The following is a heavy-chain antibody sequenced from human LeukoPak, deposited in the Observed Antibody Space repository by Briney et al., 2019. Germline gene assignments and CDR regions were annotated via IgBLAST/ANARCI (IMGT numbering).Heavy chain of an antibody. Sequence: PGGSLRLSCAASGFTFSIPWMTWVRQAPGKGLEWVANIKPDGSEQYYVDSVKGRFTISRDNAKNSLYLQMNTLRAEDTAVYYCVRGVRELGYWGQGTLVTASS. J-gene: IGHJ4*02. D-gene: IGHD1-26*01. V-gene: IGHV3-7*01. CDR1: GFTFSIPW. CDR2: IKPDGSEQ. CDR3: VRGVRELGY.